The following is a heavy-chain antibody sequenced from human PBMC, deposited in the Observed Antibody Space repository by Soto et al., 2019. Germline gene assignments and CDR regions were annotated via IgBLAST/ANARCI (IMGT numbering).Heavy chain of an antibody. V-gene: IGHV1-18*01. CDR3: ATDYDFWSGRYGMDV. CDR2: ISAYNGNT. D-gene: IGHD3-3*01. J-gene: IGHJ6*02. CDR1: GYTFTSYG. Sequence: ASVKVSCKASGYTFTSYGISWVRQAPGQGLEWMGWISAYNGNTNYAQKLQGRVTMTTDTSTSTAYMELRSLRSDDTAVYYCATDYDFWSGRYGMDVWGQGTTVTGSS.